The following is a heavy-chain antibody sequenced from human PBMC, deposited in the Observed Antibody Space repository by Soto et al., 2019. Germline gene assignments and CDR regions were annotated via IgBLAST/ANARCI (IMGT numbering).Heavy chain of an antibody. V-gene: IGHV1-2*04. CDR1: RYTFTGSY. CDR3: ARWAPPHDYYDSSGYAHYYGMDV. Sequence: GASAKPCSKACRYTFTGSYRRSVQQSPKQGLEWMGWINPNSGGTNYAQKFQGWVTMTRDTSISTAYMELSRLRSDDTAVYYCARWAPPHDYYDSSGYAHYYGMDVWGQGTTVTVSS. CDR2: INPNSGGT. D-gene: IGHD3-22*01. J-gene: IGHJ6*02.